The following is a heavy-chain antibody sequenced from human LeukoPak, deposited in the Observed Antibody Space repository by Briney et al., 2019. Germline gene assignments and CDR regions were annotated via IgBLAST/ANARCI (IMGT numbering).Heavy chain of an antibody. CDR3: ARRSRGYSYGSPANWFDP. Sequence: SETLSLTCAVYGGSFSGYYWSWIRQPPGKGLEWIGEINHSGSTNYNPSLKSRVTISVDTSKNQFSLKLSYVTAADTAVYYCARRSRGYSYGSPANWFDPWGQGTLVTVSS. CDR2: INHSGST. D-gene: IGHD5-18*01. J-gene: IGHJ5*02. CDR1: GGSFSGYY. V-gene: IGHV4-34*01.